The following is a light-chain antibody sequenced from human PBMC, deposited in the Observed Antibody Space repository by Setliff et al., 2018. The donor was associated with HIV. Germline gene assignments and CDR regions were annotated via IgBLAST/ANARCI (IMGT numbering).Light chain of an antibody. J-gene: IGLJ1*01. Sequence: QSVLTQPASVSGSPGQSVTISCTGTISDVGRYDYVSWYQQHPGKAPKLMIYDVTNRPSGVSNRFSGSKSGNTASLTISGLQAGDEADYYCSSYTTSSTKNVFGTGTKGTV. V-gene: IGLV2-14*03. CDR2: DVT. CDR1: ISDVGRYDY. CDR3: SSYTTSSTKNV.